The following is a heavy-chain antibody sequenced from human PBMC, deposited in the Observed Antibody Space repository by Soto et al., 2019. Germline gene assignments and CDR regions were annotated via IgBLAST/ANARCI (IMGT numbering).Heavy chain of an antibody. V-gene: IGHV3-23*01. CDR1: LLTFSTYA. CDR3: AKGRRHTSYGYSFDY. CDR2: VSASGLNT. D-gene: IGHD1-26*01. Sequence: SLRLSCAASLLTFSTYAMAEVSHTPEKGLEWVSGVSASGLNTDYADPSKGRFYIHRDHSKTTSSLHINILTAEETAFNYCAKGRRHTSYGYSFDYWGQGTLVTVSS. J-gene: IGHJ4*02.